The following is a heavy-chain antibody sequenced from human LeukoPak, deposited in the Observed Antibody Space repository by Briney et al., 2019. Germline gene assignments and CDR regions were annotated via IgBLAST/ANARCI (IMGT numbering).Heavy chain of an antibody. J-gene: IGHJ4*02. CDR2: ISYDGSNK. Sequence: AGGSLRLSCAASGFTFSSYGMHWVRQAPGKGLEWVAVISYDGSNKYYADSVKGRFTISRDNSKNTLYLQMNSLRAEDTAVYYCASVKNDALDYWGQGTLVTVSS. CDR1: GFTFSSYG. D-gene: IGHD2-2*01. V-gene: IGHV3-30*03. CDR3: ASVKNDALDY.